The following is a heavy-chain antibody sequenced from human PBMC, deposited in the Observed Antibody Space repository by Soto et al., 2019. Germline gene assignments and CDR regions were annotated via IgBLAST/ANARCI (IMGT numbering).Heavy chain of an antibody. Sequence: QVQLVQSGVEVKKPGSSVKVSCKASGGSFRTYTMFWVRQAPGQGLEWMGRIIPMFDIANYAQKFQGRVTFKADKSTSTEYMEMNSLTSDDTAIYFCTLGSLSAEVFDIWGQGTLVTVSS. V-gene: IGHV1-69*02. CDR1: GGSFRTYT. CDR2: IIPMFDIA. D-gene: IGHD6-6*01. J-gene: IGHJ3*02. CDR3: TLGSLSAEVFDI.